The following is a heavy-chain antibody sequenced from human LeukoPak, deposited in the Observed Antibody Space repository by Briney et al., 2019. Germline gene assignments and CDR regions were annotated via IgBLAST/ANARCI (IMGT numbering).Heavy chain of an antibody. CDR2: ISSSSSTI. CDR3: ARVYGSGSHDYFDC. D-gene: IGHD3-10*01. J-gene: IGHJ4*02. CDR1: GFTFSSYS. Sequence: GGSLRLSCAASGFTFSSYSMNWVRQAPGKGLEWVSYISSSSSTIYYADSVKGRFTISRDNAKNTLYLQMNSLRAEDTAVYYCARVYGSGSHDYFDCWGQGTLVTVSS. V-gene: IGHV3-48*01.